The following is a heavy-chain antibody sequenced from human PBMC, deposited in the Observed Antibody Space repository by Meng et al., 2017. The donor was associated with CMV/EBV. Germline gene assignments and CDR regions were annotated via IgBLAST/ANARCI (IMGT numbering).Heavy chain of an antibody. CDR2: IYYSGST. D-gene: IGHD3-10*01. J-gene: IGHJ4*02. CDR3: AREGNYYGSGSYYAY. Sequence: QLPLQESGPRLVKPSETLSLPCTVSGGSISSSSYYWGWIRQPPGKGLEWIGSIYYSGSTYYNPSLKSRVTISVDTSKNQFSLKLSSVTAADTAVYYCAREGNYYGSGSYYAYWGQGTLVTVSS. V-gene: IGHV4-39*07. CDR1: GGSISSSSYY.